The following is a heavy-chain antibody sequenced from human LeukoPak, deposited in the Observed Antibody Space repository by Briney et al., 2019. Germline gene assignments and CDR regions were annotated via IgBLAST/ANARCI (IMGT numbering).Heavy chain of an antibody. V-gene: IGHV3-53*01. D-gene: IGHD6-13*01. CDR3: AKSHRSSSSVLGAQPDY. J-gene: IGHJ4*02. CDR1: GFTVSSNY. Sequence: GGSLRLSCAASGFTVSSNYMSWVRQAPGKGLEWVSVIYSGGSTYYADSVKGRFTISRDNSKNTLYLQMNSLRAEDTALYYCAKSHRSSSSVLGAQPDYWGQGTLVTVSS. CDR2: IYSGGST.